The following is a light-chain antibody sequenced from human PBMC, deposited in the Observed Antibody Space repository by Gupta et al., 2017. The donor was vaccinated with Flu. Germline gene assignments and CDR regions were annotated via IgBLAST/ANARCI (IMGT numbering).Light chain of an antibody. CDR1: QSLLHSNGYNY. CDR3: MQALQTPRT. V-gene: IGKV2-28*01. J-gene: IGKJ1*01. CDR2: LCS. Sequence: DIVMTQSPLYLPVTPGEPASISCRSSQSLLHSNGYNYLDWYLQNPGQSPQLLIYLCSNRASGVPDRCSGSGAGKDFTLKISRVEAEDVGVYYCMQALQTPRTFGQGTKVEIK.